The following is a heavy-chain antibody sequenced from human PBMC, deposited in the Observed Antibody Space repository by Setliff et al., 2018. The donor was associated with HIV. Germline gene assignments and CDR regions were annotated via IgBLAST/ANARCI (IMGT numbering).Heavy chain of an antibody. J-gene: IGHJ6*02. CDR2: ISGSGDTA. CDR3: ARDGPGLSKADYYGMDV. CDR1: GFTFTSYA. V-gene: IGHV3-23*01. Sequence: PGGSLRLSCAASGFTFTSYAVSWVRQAPGKGLEWVSAISGSGDTAFYADSVKGRFTISADSSKNTVYLQMNILRAEDTAVYYCARDGPGLSKADYYGMDVWGQGTKVTVSS.